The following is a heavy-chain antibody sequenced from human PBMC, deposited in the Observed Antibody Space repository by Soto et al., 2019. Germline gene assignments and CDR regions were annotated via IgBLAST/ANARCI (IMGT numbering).Heavy chain of an antibody. CDR1: GLTFSDYY. CDR3: ALSQLPHPGWFDP. V-gene: IGHV3-11*01. D-gene: IGHD2-2*01. J-gene: IGHJ5*02. Sequence: GGALRLSCAAPGLTFSDYYMSWIRQARGKGLEWVSYISSSGSTIYYADSVKGRFTISRDNAKNSLYLQMSSLRAEDTAVYYCALSQLPHPGWFDPWGQGTQVTASS. CDR2: ISSSGSTI.